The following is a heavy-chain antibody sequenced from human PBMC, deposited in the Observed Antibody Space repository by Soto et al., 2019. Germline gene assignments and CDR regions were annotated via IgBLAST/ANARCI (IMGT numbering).Heavy chain of an antibody. CDR1: GFTFSSYS. Sequence: EVQLVESGGGLVQPGGSLRLSCAASGFTFSSYSMNWVRQAPGKGLEWVSYISSSSSTIYYADSVKGRFTISRDNAKNSLYLQMNSLRDEDTAVYYCARDRRDGYNLGYYYYYYGMDVWGQGTTVTVSS. D-gene: IGHD5-12*01. V-gene: IGHV3-48*02. CDR3: ARDRRDGYNLGYYYYYYGMDV. J-gene: IGHJ6*02. CDR2: ISSSSSTI.